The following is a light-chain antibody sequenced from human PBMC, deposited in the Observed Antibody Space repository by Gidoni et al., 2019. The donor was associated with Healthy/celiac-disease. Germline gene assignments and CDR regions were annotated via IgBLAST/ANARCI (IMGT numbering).Light chain of an antibody. Sequence: DILLPQPPNPMVVYLGERATINCKSSQSVLYSSNNKNYLAWYKQKPGQPPKLLIYWASTRESGVPDRFSGSGSGTDFTLTISSLQAEDVAVYYCQQYYSTPYTFGQGTKLEIK. J-gene: IGKJ2*01. CDR1: QSVLYSSNNKNY. CDR3: QQYYSTPYT. CDR2: WAS. V-gene: IGKV4-1*01.